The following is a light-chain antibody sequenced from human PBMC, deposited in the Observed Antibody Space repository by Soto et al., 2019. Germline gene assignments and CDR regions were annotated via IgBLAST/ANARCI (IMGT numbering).Light chain of an antibody. J-gene: IGLJ2*01. Sequence: QSALTQPPSASGTPGQRVTISCSGSSSNIGSNTVNWYQQLPGTAPKLLIYSNNQRPSGVPDRFSGSKSGTSAPLAISGLQSEDEADYYCAAWDDSLNCVVFGGGTKVTVL. V-gene: IGLV1-44*01. CDR3: AAWDDSLNCVV. CDR2: SNN. CDR1: SSNIGSNT.